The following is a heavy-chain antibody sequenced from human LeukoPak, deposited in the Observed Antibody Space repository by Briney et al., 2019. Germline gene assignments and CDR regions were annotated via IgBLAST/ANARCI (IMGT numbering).Heavy chain of an antibody. CDR1: GYTFTSYG. Sequence: ASVKVSCKASGYTFTSYGISWVRQAPGQGLEWMGWVSAYNGNTNYAQKLQGRVTMTTDTSTSTAYMELRSLRSDDTAVYYCARDRPPPLYYYDSSGLRDWGQGTLVTVSS. CDR3: ARDRPPPLYYYDSSGLRD. D-gene: IGHD3-22*01. J-gene: IGHJ4*02. V-gene: IGHV1-18*01. CDR2: VSAYNGNT.